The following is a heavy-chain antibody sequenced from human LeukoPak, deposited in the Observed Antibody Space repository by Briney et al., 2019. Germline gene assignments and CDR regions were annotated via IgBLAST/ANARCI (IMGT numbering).Heavy chain of an antibody. V-gene: IGHV3-74*01. Sequence: GGSLRLSCAASGFTFGNSWAHWVRQAPGKGLVWVSLINADGSTATYADSVKGRFTISRDSARNTLSLQMNSLTIEDTAVYYCVVVVEPPDSDGFDVWGQGTMITVSS. CDR2: INADGSTA. D-gene: IGHD1-14*01. CDR3: VVVVEPPDSDGFDV. J-gene: IGHJ3*01. CDR1: GFTFGNSW.